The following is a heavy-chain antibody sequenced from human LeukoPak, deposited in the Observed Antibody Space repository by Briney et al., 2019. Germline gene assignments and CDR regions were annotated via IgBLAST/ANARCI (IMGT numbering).Heavy chain of an antibody. CDR2: IKTDGSEK. D-gene: IGHD3-9*01. Sequence: GGSLRLSCEASGFTFSSYWMSWVRQAPGEGLEWVANIKTDGSEKYYVDSVKGRFTISRDNAKNSLYLQMNSLRAEDTAVYYCARDYTGYFPWGQGTLVIVSS. V-gene: IGHV3-7*03. CDR3: ARDYTGYFP. CDR1: GFTFSSYW. J-gene: IGHJ5*02.